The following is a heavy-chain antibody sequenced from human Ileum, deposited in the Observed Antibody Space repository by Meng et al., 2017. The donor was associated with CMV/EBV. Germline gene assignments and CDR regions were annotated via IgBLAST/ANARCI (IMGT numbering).Heavy chain of an antibody. CDR1: GFTFSSYA. J-gene: IGHJ4*02. Sequence: CAGSGFTFSSYAMHWVRQAPGKGLEWVAVISYDGSNKYYADSVKGRFTTSRDNSKNTLYPQMNSLRAEDTAVYYCARDASSGAEKDYWGQGTLVTVSS. V-gene: IGHV3-30-3*01. CDR2: ISYDGSNK. D-gene: IGHD4-17*01. CDR3: ARDASSGAEKDY.